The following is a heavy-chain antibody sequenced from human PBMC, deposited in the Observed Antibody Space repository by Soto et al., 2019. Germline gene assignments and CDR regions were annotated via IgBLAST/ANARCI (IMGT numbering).Heavy chain of an antibody. CDR2: IRQDGSEK. CDR3: ARGCGIASCPYYMEV. V-gene: IGHV3-7*01. D-gene: IGHD2-2*01. CDR1: GFIFSSYW. J-gene: IGHJ6*03. Sequence: EVQLVESGGGVVQPGGSLRLSCAASGFIFSSYWMSWVRQAPGKGLEWVATIRQDGSEKHYVDSVKGRFTISRDNAKNSLFLQMSSLRAEETAVYYCARGCGIASCPYYMEVWGKGTTVTVSS.